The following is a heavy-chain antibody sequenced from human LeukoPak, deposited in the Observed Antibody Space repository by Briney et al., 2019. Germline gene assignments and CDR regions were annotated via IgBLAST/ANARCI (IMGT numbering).Heavy chain of an antibody. J-gene: IGHJ4*02. CDR3: ATFGGGRRAAAGTTFDY. CDR2: IYYSGGT. D-gene: IGHD6-13*01. CDR1: GGSISSYY. V-gene: IGHV4-59*01. Sequence: PSETLSLTCTVSGGSISSYYWSWIRQPPGKGLEWIGYIYYSGGTNYNPSLKSRVTISVDTSKNQFSLKLSSVTAADTAVYYCATFGGGRRAAAGTTFDYWGQGTLVTVSS.